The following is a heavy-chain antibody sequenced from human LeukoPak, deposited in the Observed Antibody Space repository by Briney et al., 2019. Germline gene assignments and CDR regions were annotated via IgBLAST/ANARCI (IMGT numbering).Heavy chain of an antibody. CDR1: GFTFSSYS. D-gene: IGHD4-11*01. J-gene: IGHJ3*02. V-gene: IGHV3-48*01. CDR3: ARGGAAYLTTGRRDAFDI. Sequence: PGGSLRLSCAASGFTFSSYSMNWVRQAPGKGPEWVSYISSTSTIYYADSVKGRFTISRDNAKNSLYLQMNSLRAEDTAAYYCARGGAAYLTTGRRDAFDIWGQGTMVTVSS. CDR2: ISSTSTI.